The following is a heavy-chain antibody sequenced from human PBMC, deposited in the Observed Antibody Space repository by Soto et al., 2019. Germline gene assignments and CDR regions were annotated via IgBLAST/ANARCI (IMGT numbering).Heavy chain of an antibody. J-gene: IGHJ4*02. CDR2: INHSGST. D-gene: IGHD4-17*01. V-gene: IGHV4-34*01. CDR1: GGSFSGYY. CDR3: ARSRHYGVSDY. Sequence: QVQLQQWGAGLLKPSETLSLTCAVYGGSFSGYYWSWIRQPPGKGLEWIGEINHSGSTNYNPSLKSRVTISVDTSKNQFSLKLSSVTAADTAVYYCARSRHYGVSDYWGQGTLVTVSS.